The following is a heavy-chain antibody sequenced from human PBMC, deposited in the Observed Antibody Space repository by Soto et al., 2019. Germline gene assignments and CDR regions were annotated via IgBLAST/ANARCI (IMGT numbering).Heavy chain of an antibody. CDR1: GYSFTTYW. CDR3: ARLNRPEAGFVNYMDV. CDR2: VYPGDSDT. Sequence: EVQLVQSGAEVKKPGESLKISCEGSGYSFTTYWIAWVRQMPGKGLEWMGIVYPGDSDTRYSPSFQGQVTISADKSITTASLQWSSLKALDTAVYYCARLNRPEAGFVNYMDVWGKGTTVTVSS. J-gene: IGHJ6*03. V-gene: IGHV5-51*03. D-gene: IGHD3-3*01.